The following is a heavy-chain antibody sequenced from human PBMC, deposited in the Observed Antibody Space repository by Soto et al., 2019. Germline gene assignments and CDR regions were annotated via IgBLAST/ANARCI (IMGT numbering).Heavy chain of an antibody. Sequence: QLQLQESGPGLVEPSETLSLTCTVSGASINTGRYYWAWIRQPPGRGLEWVASVYHSGSTYYNPSLKSRVTIYIDTSRNQFSLKLNSVTAADTAIFYCARIGNFYGSGSYYDTPFDSWGQGTLVTVSS. J-gene: IGHJ4*02. D-gene: IGHD3-10*01. CDR2: VYHSGST. CDR3: ARIGNFYGSGSYYDTPFDS. CDR1: GASINTGRYY. V-gene: IGHV4-39*01.